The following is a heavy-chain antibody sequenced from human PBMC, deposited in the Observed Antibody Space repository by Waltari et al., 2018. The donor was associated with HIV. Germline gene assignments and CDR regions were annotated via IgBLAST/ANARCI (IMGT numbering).Heavy chain of an antibody. V-gene: IGHV4-34*02. J-gene: IGHJ5*02. CDR2: SNHSGST. D-gene: IGHD3-10*01. CDR1: GGSFSDYS. Sequence: QVQLQQWGAGLLKPSETLSLTCAVYGGSFSDYSWTWIRQPPGKGLEWIGESNHSGSTNYNPSLKSRVTISVDTSKNQFSLKLSSVTAADTAVYYCARGGIIMVRGVSNWFDPWGQGTLVTVSS. CDR3: ARGGIIMVRGVSNWFDP.